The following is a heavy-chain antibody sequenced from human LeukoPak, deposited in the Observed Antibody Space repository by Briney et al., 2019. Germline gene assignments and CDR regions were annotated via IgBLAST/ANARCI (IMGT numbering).Heavy chain of an antibody. Sequence: GESLKISCKASEYTFTGYYMNWVRQAPGQGREWMVWINPNSGGTHYAPKFQGRVTMTRDTSISTAYMELSRLRSDDTAVYYCARGPYVPFPNWYFDLWGRGTLVTVSS. D-gene: IGHD3-10*02. J-gene: IGHJ2*01. CDR3: ARGPYVPFPNWYFDL. V-gene: IGHV1-2*02. CDR2: INPNSGGT. CDR1: EYTFTGYY.